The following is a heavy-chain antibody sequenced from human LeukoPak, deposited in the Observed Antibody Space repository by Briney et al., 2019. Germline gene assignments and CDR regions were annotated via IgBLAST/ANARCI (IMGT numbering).Heavy chain of an antibody. D-gene: IGHD6-13*01. CDR2: IETAGDT. CDR3: SRGGAPAGYAYDI. CDR1: GFTFRNFD. J-gene: IGHJ3*02. Sequence: PGGSLRLSCATSGFTFRNFDLHWVRQATGEGLEWVSAIETAGDTYYPDSVKGRFTISRDNAKNSFYLQMNNLRVGDTAVYYCSRGGAPAGYAYDIWGHGTVVTVSS. V-gene: IGHV3-13*01.